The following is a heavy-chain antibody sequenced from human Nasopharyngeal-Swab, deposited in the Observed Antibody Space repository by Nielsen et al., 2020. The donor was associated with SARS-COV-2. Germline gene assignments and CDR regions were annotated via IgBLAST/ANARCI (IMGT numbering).Heavy chain of an antibody. V-gene: IGHV4-4*02. CDR2: IYHSGST. CDR3: AKEGGGRYVDY. D-gene: IGHD1-26*01. Sequence: SETLSLTCAVSGGSISSSNWWTWARQPPGKGLEWIGEIYHSGSTNYNPSLKSRVTISVDKSKNQLSLKLSSVTAADTAVYYCAKEGGGRYVDYWGQGTLVTVSS. J-gene: IGHJ4*02. CDR1: GGSISSSNW.